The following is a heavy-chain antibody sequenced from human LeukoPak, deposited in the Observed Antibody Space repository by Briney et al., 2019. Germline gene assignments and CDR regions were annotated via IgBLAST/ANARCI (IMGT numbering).Heavy chain of an antibody. Sequence: SETLSLTCTVSGGSISSGGYFWSWIRQHPGKGLEWIGSISSSGSTLYSPSLKRRVTISVDTSENQFSLNLSSVTAADTAVYYCARADNLNAFDYWGQGTRVTVSS. CDR3: ARADNLNAFDY. J-gene: IGHJ4*02. D-gene: IGHD1-1*01. V-gene: IGHV4-31*02. CDR1: GGSISSGGYF. CDR2: ISSSGST.